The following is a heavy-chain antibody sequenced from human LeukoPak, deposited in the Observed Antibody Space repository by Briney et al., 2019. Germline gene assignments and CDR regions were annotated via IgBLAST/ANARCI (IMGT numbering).Heavy chain of an antibody. J-gene: IGHJ4*02. CDR2: ISSSSSYT. V-gene: IGHV3-11*05. D-gene: IGHD4-17*01. CDR1: GXTFSDYH. Sequence: GGSLRLSCAASGXTFSDYHMSWIRQAPGKGQEWVSYISSSSSYTNYADSVKGRLTISRDNAKNSLYLQMNSLRAEDTAVYYCARDLNGDSSFDYWGQGTLVTVSS. CDR3: ARDLNGDSSFDY.